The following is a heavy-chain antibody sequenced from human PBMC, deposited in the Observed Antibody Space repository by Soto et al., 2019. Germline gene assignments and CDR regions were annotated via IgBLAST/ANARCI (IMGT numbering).Heavy chain of an antibody. V-gene: IGHV3-30*18. D-gene: IGHD2-15*01. CDR2: ISYDGSNK. CDR3: AKDRAGNTVALYYYYYGMDV. Sequence: GGSLRLSCAASGFTFSSYGMHWVRQAPGKGLEWVAVISYDGSNKYYADSVKGRFTISRDNSKNTLYLQMNSLRAEDTAVYYCAKDRAGNTVALYYYYYGMDVWGQGTTVTVSS. CDR1: GFTFSSYG. J-gene: IGHJ6*02.